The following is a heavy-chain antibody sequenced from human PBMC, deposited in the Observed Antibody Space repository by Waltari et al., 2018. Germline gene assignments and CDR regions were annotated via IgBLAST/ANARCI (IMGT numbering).Heavy chain of an antibody. CDR1: GGSISSYY. CDR3: ASSFSYYYYYMDV. J-gene: IGHJ6*03. V-gene: IGHV4-59*01. Sequence: QVQLQESGPGLVKPSETLSLTCTVSGGSISSYYWSWIRQPPGKGLEWIGYIYYSGSTNYNPSLKSRVTISVDTSKNQFSLKLSSVTAADTAVYYCASSFSYYYYYMDVWGKGTTVTVSS. CDR2: IYYSGST.